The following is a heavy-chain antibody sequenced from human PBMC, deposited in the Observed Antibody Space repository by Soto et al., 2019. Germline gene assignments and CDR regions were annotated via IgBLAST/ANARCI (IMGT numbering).Heavy chain of an antibody. J-gene: IGHJ3*01. CDR2: ISGGCGST. CDR3: AKGFIVVVTVLRPDDAFDV. D-gene: IGHD2-21*02. V-gene: IGHV3-23*01. CDR1: GFTFGNYG. Sequence: GGSLNLYSAAKGFTFGNYGRQWVRQPSGKGLEWVAGISGGCGSTYYADSVNGRFTISRDPSKNTVFLEMNSLRAEDTAVYYCAKGFIVVVTVLRPDDAFDVWGQGT.